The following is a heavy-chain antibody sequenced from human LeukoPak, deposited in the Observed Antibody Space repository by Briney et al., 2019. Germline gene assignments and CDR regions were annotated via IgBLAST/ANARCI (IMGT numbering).Heavy chain of an antibody. Sequence: GASVKVSCKASGGTFSSYAISWVRQAPGQGLEWMGGIIPIFGTANYAQKFQGRVTITADKSTSTAYMELSSLRSEDTAVYYCARCLLADPYYYYYMDVWGKGTTVTVSS. J-gene: IGHJ6*03. CDR3: ARCLLADPYYYYYMDV. D-gene: IGHD6-19*01. V-gene: IGHV1-69*06. CDR1: GGTFSSYA. CDR2: IIPIFGTA.